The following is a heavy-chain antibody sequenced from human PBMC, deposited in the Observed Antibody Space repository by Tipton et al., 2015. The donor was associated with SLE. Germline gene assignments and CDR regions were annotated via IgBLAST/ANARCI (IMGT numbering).Heavy chain of an antibody. CDR2: ITWNSGFT. CDR1: GFIFYDYA. Sequence: SLRLSCVASGFIFYDYAMHWVRQVPGKGLEYVSGITWNSGFTGYADSVRGRFTISRDNAKNSLYLQMNSLRAEDTAVYYCARETNWNDSAFDIWGQGTMVTVSS. D-gene: IGHD1-1*01. J-gene: IGHJ3*02. CDR3: ARETNWNDSAFDI. V-gene: IGHV3-9*01.